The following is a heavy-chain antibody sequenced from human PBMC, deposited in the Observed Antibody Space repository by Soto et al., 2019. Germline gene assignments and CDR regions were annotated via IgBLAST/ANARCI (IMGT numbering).Heavy chain of an antibody. J-gene: IGHJ6*02. CDR2: TYYRSKWYN. V-gene: IGHV6-1*01. CDR1: GDSVSSNSAA. D-gene: IGHD3-16*01. Sequence: SQTLSLTCAISGDSVSSNSAAWNWIRQSPSRGLEWLGRTYYRSKWYNDYAVSVKSRITINPDTSKNQFSLQLNSVPPEDTAVYYCARVAGDSPVDYYYYGMDVWGQGTTVTVSS. CDR3: ARVAGDSPVDYYYYGMDV.